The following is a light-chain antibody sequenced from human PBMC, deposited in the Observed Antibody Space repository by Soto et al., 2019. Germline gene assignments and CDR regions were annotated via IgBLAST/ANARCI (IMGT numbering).Light chain of an antibody. J-gene: IGKJ5*01. CDR3: QQYNNWPFS. CDR2: DVS. V-gene: IGKV3-15*01. Sequence: EIVMTQSPATLSVSPGERATLSCRASQSVSSNLAWYQQKPGQAPRLLIYDVSIRATGVPARFSATGSETDFTLTISGLQSEDSAVYFCQQYNNWPFSFGQGTRLEI. CDR1: QSVSSN.